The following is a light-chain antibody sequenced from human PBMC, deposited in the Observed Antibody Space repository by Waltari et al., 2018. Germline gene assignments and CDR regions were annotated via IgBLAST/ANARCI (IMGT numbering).Light chain of an antibody. CDR1: NSNIGAGYD. J-gene: IGLJ3*02. V-gene: IGLV1-40*01. Sequence: QSVLTQPPSVSGAPGQRVTLSCTGSNSNIGAGYDVHWYQQLPGTAPKLPIYGTNNRPSGVPDRFSGSTSGTSASLVISDLQADDEADYHCQSYDFTLNGRGVFGGGTKLTVL. CDR3: QSYDFTLNGRGV. CDR2: GTN.